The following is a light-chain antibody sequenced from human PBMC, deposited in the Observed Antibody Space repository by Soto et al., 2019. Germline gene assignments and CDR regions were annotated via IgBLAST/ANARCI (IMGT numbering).Light chain of an antibody. CDR3: QQYPGYT. Sequence: EIVLTQSPGTLSLSPGERATLSCRASQSVSSSYLAWYQQKPGQAPRLLIYGASSRATGIPDRFSGSGSGTDFTLPISSLEPEDFAVYYCQQYPGYTFGQGTKLEIK. CDR2: GAS. V-gene: IGKV3-20*01. CDR1: QSVSSSY. J-gene: IGKJ2*01.